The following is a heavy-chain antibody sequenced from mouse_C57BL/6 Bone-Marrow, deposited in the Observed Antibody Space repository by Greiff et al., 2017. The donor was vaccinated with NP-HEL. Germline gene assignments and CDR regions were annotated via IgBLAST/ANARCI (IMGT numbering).Heavy chain of an antibody. J-gene: IGHJ1*03. D-gene: IGHD1-1*01. V-gene: IGHV5-17*01. CDR2: ISSGSSTI. Sequence: EVMLVESGGGLVKPGGSLKLSCAASGFTFSDYGMHWVRQAPEKGLEWVAYISSGSSTIYYADTVKGRFTISRDNAKNTLFLQMTSLRSEDTAMYYCARLTTVVAAYWDFDVWGTGTTVTVSS. CDR3: ARLTTVVAAYWDFDV. CDR1: GFTFSDYG.